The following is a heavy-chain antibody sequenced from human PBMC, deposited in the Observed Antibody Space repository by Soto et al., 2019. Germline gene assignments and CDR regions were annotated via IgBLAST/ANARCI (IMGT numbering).Heavy chain of an antibody. CDR3: ARPESIAAAGDFDY. CDR2: INHSGST. CDR1: GGSFSGYY. Sequence: SETLSLTCAVYGGSFSGYYWSWIRQPPGKGLEWIGEINHSGSTNYNPSLKSRVTISVDTSKNQFSRKLSSVTAADTAVYYCARPESIAAAGDFDYWGQGTLVTVSS. V-gene: IGHV4-34*01. J-gene: IGHJ4*02. D-gene: IGHD6-13*01.